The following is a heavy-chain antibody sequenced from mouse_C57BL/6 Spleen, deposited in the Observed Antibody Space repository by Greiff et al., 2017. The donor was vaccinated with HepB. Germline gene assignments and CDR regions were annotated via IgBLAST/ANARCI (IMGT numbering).Heavy chain of an antibody. D-gene: IGHD1-1*01. CDR1: GFTFSSYA. CDR2: ISDGGSYT. Sequence: EVKLVESGGGLVKPGGSLKLSCAASGFTFSSYAMSWVRQTPEKRLEWVATISDGGSYTYYPDNVKGRFTISRDNAKNNLYLQMSHLKSEDTAMYYCARDWTTVRGAMDYWGQGTSVTVSS. V-gene: IGHV5-4*01. CDR3: ARDWTTVRGAMDY. J-gene: IGHJ4*01.